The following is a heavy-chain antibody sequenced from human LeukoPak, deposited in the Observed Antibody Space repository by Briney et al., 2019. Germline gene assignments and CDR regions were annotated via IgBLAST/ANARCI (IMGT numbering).Heavy chain of an antibody. V-gene: IGHV5-51*01. D-gene: IGHD6-13*01. CDR1: GYRFTDYW. CDR3: ARHGTPAAAGSSFDI. J-gene: IGHJ3*02. CDR2: IFPGHSQT. Sequence: GESLKISCKGSGYRFTDYWIGWVRQMPGKGLEWMVIIFPGHSQTKYSPSFQGQVTISADRSVSTAYLQWSSLRASDTAMYYCARHGTPAAAGSSFDIWGQGTMVTVSS.